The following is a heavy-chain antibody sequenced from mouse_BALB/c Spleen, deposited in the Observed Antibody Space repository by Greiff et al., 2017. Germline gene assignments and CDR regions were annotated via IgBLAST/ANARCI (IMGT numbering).Heavy chain of an antibody. J-gene: IGHJ4*01. CDR2: ISCYNGAT. CDR3: SRGGSGYFGDY. D-gene: IGHD3-1*01. CDR1: GYSFTGYY. Sequence: LVKTGASVKISCKASGYSFTGYYMHWVKQSHGKGLEWIGYISCYNGATSYNQKFKGKATFTVDTSSSTAYMQFNSLTSEDSAVYYCSRGGSGYFGDYWGQGTSVTVSS. V-gene: IGHV1S34*01.